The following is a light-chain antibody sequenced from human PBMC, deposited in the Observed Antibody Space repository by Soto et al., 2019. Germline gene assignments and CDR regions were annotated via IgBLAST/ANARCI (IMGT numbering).Light chain of an antibody. V-gene: IGKV3-20*01. Sequence: EIVLTQSPGTLSLSPGERDTLSCRASQSVSSSYLAWYQQNPGKAPRLLTYGASRRATGIPDRFRGSGSLTDFTLTISRLEPEDFAVYYCHQYGSSPQTFGQGTKVEIK. CDR3: HQYGSSPQT. CDR2: GAS. CDR1: QSVSSSY. J-gene: IGKJ1*01.